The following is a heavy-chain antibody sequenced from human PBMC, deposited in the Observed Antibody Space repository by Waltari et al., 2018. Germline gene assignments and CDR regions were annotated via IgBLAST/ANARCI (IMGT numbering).Heavy chain of an antibody. V-gene: IGHV1-2*02. D-gene: IGHD4-17*01. CDR3: ARGQYDYGDYSFDY. CDR1: GYTFSGHY. Sequence: QVQLVQSGTEVKKPGASVKVSCKASGYTFSGHYMHWVRQAPGQGLEWMGGINPNSGGTNYAQNFQGRVTMTRDTSISTTYMELSRLRSDDTAVYYCARGQYDYGDYSFDYWGQGTLVTVSS. CDR2: INPNSGGT. J-gene: IGHJ4*02.